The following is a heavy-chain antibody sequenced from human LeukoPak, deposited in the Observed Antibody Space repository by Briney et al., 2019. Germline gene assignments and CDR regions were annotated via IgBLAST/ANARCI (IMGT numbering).Heavy chain of an antibody. V-gene: IGHV3-64*01. D-gene: IGHD5-12*01. CDR1: GFTLSTYG. CDR2: ISSDGGST. Sequence: GGSLRLSCAASGFTLSTYGMHWVRQAPGKGLEYVSGISSDGGSTYYASSVKGRFIISRDNSKNMLYLQVGSLRAEDMAVYYRAREQIYYYYMDVWGKGTTVTVSS. J-gene: IGHJ6*03. CDR3: AREQIYYYYMDV.